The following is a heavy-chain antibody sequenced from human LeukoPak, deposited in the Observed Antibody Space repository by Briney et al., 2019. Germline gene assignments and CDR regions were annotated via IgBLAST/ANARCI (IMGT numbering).Heavy chain of an antibody. CDR3: ASPYSGYDYNFDH. D-gene: IGHD5-12*01. Sequence: GGTLRLSCSASGFTFSSYAMHWVRQAPGKGLEYVSSISSNGGSTYYADSVKGRFTISRDNSKNTLFLQMSSLRTEDTAVYYCASPYSGYDYNFDHWGQGTLVTVSS. CDR1: GFTFSSYA. J-gene: IGHJ4*02. CDR2: ISSNGGST. V-gene: IGHV3-64D*06.